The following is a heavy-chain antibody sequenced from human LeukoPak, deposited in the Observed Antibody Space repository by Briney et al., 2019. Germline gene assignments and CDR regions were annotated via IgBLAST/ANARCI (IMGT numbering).Heavy chain of an antibody. V-gene: IGHV4-34*01. J-gene: IGHJ5*02. CDR3: ASLNYEILTGYYTGWFDP. CDR1: GGSFSDYY. Sequence: SETLSLTCAVYGGSFSDYYWSWIRQPPGKGLEWIGEINHSGSTNYNPSLKSRVTISVDTSKNQFSLKLSSVTAADTAVYYCASLNYEILTGYYTGWFDPWGQGTLVTVSS. D-gene: IGHD3-9*01. CDR2: INHSGST.